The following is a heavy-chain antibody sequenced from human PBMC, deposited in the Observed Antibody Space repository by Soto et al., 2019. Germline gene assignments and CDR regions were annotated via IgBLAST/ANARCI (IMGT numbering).Heavy chain of an antibody. V-gene: IGHV3-23*01. CDR2: ITGSGRDT. Sequence: PGGSLRLSCAASGFTFRHNVLSWVRQAPGKGLDWVSGITGSGRDTYYADSVKGRFTISRDNSKNMVFLQMNSLRAEDTALYYCARDRYCTNGVCYTVFWGQGTRVTVSS. CDR3: ARDRYCTNGVCYTVF. J-gene: IGHJ4*02. D-gene: IGHD2-8*01. CDR1: GFTFRHNV.